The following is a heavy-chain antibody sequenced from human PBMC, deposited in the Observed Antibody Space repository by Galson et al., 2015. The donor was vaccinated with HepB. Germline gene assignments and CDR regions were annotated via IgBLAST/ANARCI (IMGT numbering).Heavy chain of an antibody. V-gene: IGHV3-74*01. CDR1: GFTFSSYW. Sequence: SLRLSCAASGFTFSSYWMLWVRQAPGKGLVWVSRIQTDGSYTTYADSVKGRFTISRDNARNTLFLEMNSLRAEDTAIYYCAASQYSGYLNYWGRESWSPSPQ. D-gene: IGHD5-12*01. CDR3: AASQYSGYLNY. CDR2: IQTDGSYT. J-gene: IGHJ4*02.